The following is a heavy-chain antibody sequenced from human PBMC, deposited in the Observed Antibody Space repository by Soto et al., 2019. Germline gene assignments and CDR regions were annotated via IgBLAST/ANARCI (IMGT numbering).Heavy chain of an antibody. CDR1: GFTFSSYA. V-gene: IGHV3-23*01. D-gene: IGHD5-18*01. CDR3: AKEIRYSYGPKTHFDY. J-gene: IGHJ4*02. CDR2: ISGSGGST. Sequence: PGGSLRLSCAASGFTFSSYAMSWVRQAPGKGLEWVSAISGSGGSTYYADSVKGRFTISRDNSKNTLYLQMNSLRAEDTAVYYCAKEIRYSYGPKTHFDYWGQGTLVTVS.